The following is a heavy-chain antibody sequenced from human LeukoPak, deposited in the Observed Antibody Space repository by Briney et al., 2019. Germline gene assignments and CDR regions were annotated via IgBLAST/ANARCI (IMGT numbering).Heavy chain of an antibody. J-gene: IGHJ5*02. Sequence: ASVKVSCKASGYTFTSYAMHWVRQAPGQRLEWMGWINAGNGNTEYSQKFQGRVTITRDTSASTAYMELSSLRSEDTAVYYCARSKIDGSYRPWGQGTLVTVSS. D-gene: IGHD1-26*01. V-gene: IGHV1-3*01. CDR2: INAGNGNT. CDR3: ARSKIDGSYRP. CDR1: GYTFTSYA.